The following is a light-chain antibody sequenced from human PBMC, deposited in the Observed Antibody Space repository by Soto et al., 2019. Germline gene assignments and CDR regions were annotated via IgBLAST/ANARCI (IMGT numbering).Light chain of an antibody. CDR3: QQYNSYST. Sequence: DIQMTPSPSTLSASVGDRVTITCRASQSISSWLAWYQQKPGKAPKLLIYKASSLESGVPSRFSGSGSGTEITLTISSLQPDDFATYYCQQYNSYSTFGQGTKVDIK. J-gene: IGKJ1*01. CDR2: KAS. V-gene: IGKV1-5*03. CDR1: QSISSW.